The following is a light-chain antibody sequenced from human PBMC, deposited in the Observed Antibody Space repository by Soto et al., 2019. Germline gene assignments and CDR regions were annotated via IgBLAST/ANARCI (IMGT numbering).Light chain of an antibody. J-gene: IGLJ3*02. CDR3: SSYAGSNSVV. Sequence: QAVVTQPPSASGSPGQSLTIYCTGTSSDVGDYNYVSWYHQHPGKAPKLIIYEVFKRASGVPDRFSGSKSGNTASLTVSGLQAEDEADYYCSSYAGSNSVVFGGGTKLTVL. CDR2: EVF. V-gene: IGLV2-8*01. CDR1: SSDVGDYNY.